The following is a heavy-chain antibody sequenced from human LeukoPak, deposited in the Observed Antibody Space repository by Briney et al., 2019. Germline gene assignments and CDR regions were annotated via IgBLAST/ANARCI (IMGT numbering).Heavy chain of an antibody. J-gene: IGHJ4*02. CDR2: IKSKTDGGTT. CDR1: GFTFSNAW. Sequence: GGSLRLSCAASGFTFSNAWMSWVRQAPGKGLEWVGRIKSKTDGGTTDYAAPVKGRFTISRDGSKNTLYLQMNSLKTEDTAVYYCTTDKSYDSDFDYWGQGTLVTVSS. CDR3: TTDKSYDSDFDY. V-gene: IGHV3-15*01. D-gene: IGHD5-12*01.